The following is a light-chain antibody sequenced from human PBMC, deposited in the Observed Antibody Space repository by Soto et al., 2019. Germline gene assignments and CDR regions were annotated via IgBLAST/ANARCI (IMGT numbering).Light chain of an antibody. CDR2: EGS. Sequence: QSVLTQPASVSGSPGQSITISCTGTSSDVGSYNLVSWYQQHPGKAPKLMIYEGSKRPSGVSNRFSGSKAGNTASLTISGLQAEDEADYYCCSYAGSSTFAVFGGGTQVAAL. CDR3: CSYAGSSTFAV. CDR1: SSDVGSYNL. J-gene: IGLJ2*01. V-gene: IGLV2-23*03.